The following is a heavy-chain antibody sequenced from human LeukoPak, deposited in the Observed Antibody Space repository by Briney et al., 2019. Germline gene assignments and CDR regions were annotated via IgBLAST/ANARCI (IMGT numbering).Heavy chain of an antibody. Sequence: GSLRLSCAASGFTFSSYWMSWVRQAPGKGLEWVANIKQDGSEKYYVDSVKGRFTISRDNAKNSLYLQMNSLRAEDTAVYYCARGGSGWSWVEDYWGQGTLVTVSS. V-gene: IGHV3-7*01. CDR1: GFTFSSYW. J-gene: IGHJ4*02. CDR2: IKQDGSEK. CDR3: ARGGSGWSWVEDY. D-gene: IGHD6-19*01.